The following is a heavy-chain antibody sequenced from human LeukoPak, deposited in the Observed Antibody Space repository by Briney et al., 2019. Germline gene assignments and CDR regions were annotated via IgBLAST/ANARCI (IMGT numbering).Heavy chain of an antibody. J-gene: IGHJ4*02. D-gene: IGHD6-13*01. CDR2: ISSSSSSTI. Sequence: GGSLRLSCAASGFTFSSYSMNWVRQAPGKGREGGSYISSSSSSTIYYADSVKGRFTISRDNAKNSLYLQMNSLRAEDTAVYYCAKDPTYSSSCHDYWGQGTLVTVSS. CDR3: AKDPTYSSSCHDY. CDR1: GFTFSSYS. V-gene: IGHV3-48*04.